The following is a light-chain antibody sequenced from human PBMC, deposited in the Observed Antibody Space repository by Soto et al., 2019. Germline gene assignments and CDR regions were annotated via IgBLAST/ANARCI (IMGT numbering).Light chain of an antibody. J-gene: IGKJ4*01. CDR1: QGISNY. CDR2: AAS. Sequence: DIQMTQSPSSLSASVGDRVTITCRARQGISNYLAWYQQKPGRVPKLLIFAASTLQSGFPSRFSGSGSGADFTLTISGLQPEDVATYYWQKYTSVPLTFGGGTKVELK. V-gene: IGKV1-27*01. CDR3: QKYTSVPLT.